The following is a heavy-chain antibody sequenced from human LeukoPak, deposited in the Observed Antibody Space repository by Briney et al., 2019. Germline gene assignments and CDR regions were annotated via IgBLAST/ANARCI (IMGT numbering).Heavy chain of an antibody. CDR1: GYTFTGYY. J-gene: IGHJ4*02. Sequence: ASVKVSCKASGYTFTGYYMHWVRQAPGQGLEWMGWINPNSGGTNYAQKFQGRVTMTRDTSISTAYMELSRLRSDDTAVYYCARVGLDQYCGGDRLAFLDYWGQGTLVTVSS. D-gene: IGHD2-21*02. V-gene: IGHV1-2*02. CDR3: ARVGLDQYCGGDRLAFLDY. CDR2: INPNSGGT.